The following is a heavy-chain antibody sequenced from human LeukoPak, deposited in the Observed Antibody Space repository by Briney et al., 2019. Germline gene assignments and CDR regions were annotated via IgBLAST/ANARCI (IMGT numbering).Heavy chain of an antibody. Sequence: GGSLRLSCAASGFTFSSYAMHWVRQAPGKGLEWVAVISYDGSNKYYADSVKGRFTISRDNSKNTLYLQMNSLRAEDTAVYYCARSLKEYCGGDCYWDYYYYMDVWGKGTTVTVSS. V-gene: IGHV3-30-3*01. J-gene: IGHJ6*03. CDR3: ARSLKEYCGGDCYWDYYYYMDV. CDR2: ISYDGSNK. D-gene: IGHD2-21*01. CDR1: GFTFSSYA.